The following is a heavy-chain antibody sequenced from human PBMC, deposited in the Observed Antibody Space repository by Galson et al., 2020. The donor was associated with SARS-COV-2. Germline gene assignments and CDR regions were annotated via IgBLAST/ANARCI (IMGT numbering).Heavy chain of an antibody. Sequence: TGGSLRLSCAASGFTFSIYAMSWVRQAPGKGLEWVSHISGSGANTHYADSVKGRFTISRDNSKNTLFLQMSSLRAEDTAVYSCVRDHDGTHTIFGEVEYYGMDVWGQGTMVTVSS. D-gene: IGHD3-3*01. CDR1: GFTFSIYA. J-gene: IGHJ6*02. CDR2: ISGSGANT. V-gene: IGHV3-23*01. CDR3: VRDHDGTHTIFGEVEYYGMDV.